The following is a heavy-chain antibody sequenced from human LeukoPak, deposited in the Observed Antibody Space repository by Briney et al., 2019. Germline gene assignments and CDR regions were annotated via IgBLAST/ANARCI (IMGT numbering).Heavy chain of an antibody. Sequence: SQTLSLTCAISGDTFSSDSAAWNWIRQSPSSGLEWLGRTYYRSKWYNDYAVSVKSRITIDPDTSKNQFSLQLNSVTPEDTAVYYCARGPSLVGYYYMDVWGKGTTVTVSS. J-gene: IGHJ6*03. D-gene: IGHD1-26*01. CDR2: TYYRSKWYN. CDR1: GDTFSSDSAA. V-gene: IGHV6-1*01. CDR3: ARGPSLVGYYYMDV.